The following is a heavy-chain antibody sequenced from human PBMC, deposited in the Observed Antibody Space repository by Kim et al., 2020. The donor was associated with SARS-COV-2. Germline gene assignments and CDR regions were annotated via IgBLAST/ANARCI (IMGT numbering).Heavy chain of an antibody. CDR3: ARAKSSSPHDYGMDV. V-gene: IGHV1-2*02. D-gene: IGHD6-6*01. Sequence: KFQGRGTMTRDTSISTAYMELSRLRSDDTAVYYCARAKSSSPHDYGMDVWGQGTTVTVSS. J-gene: IGHJ6*02.